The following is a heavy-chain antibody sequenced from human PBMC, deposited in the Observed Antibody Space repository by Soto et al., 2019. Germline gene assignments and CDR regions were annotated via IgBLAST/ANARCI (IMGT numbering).Heavy chain of an antibody. CDR1: GFTFTSSA. Sequence: SGKVSCKASGFTFTSSAVQWVRQARGQRLEWIGWIVVGSGNTNYAQKFQERVTITRDMSTSTAYMELSSLRSEDTAVYYCAAGAWLDIVATTAFDYWGQGTLVTVSS. V-gene: IGHV1-58*01. J-gene: IGHJ4*02. D-gene: IGHD5-12*01. CDR3: AAGAWLDIVATTAFDY. CDR2: IVVGSGNT.